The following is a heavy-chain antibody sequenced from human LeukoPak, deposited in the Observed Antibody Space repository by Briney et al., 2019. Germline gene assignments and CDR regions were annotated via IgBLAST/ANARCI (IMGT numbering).Heavy chain of an antibody. CDR1: GGSISSGSYY. Sequence: SETLSLTCTVSGGSISSGSYYWSWIRQPAGKGLEWIGRIYTSGSTNYSPSLKSRVTISVDTSKNQFSLQLNSVTPEDTAVYYCAREATGWRPLDFWGQGTLVTVSS. CDR2: IYTSGST. J-gene: IGHJ4*02. D-gene: IGHD6-19*01. CDR3: AREATGWRPLDF. V-gene: IGHV4-61*02.